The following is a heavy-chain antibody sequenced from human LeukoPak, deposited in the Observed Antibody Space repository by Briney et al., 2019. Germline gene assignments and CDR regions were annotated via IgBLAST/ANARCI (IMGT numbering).Heavy chain of an antibody. CDR2: IIPILGIA. V-gene: IGHV1-69*04. CDR1: GGTFSTYA. Sequence: ASVKVSCKASGGTFSTYAISWVRQAPGQGLEWMGRIIPILGIANYAQKFQGRVTITADKSTSTAYMELSSLRSEDTAVYYCARGPRAGPYYYYGMDVWGQGTTVTVSS. J-gene: IGHJ6*02. D-gene: IGHD6-13*01. CDR3: ARGPRAGPYYYYGMDV.